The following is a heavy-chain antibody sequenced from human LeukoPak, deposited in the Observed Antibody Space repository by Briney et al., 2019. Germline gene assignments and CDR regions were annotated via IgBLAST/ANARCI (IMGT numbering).Heavy chain of an antibody. D-gene: IGHD3-10*01. Sequence: ASVKVSCKASGYTFPDYYIHWVRLAPGQRPEWMGWINPKSGGTRFAQKFQGRLAMTRDTSISTAYMELSSLRSEDTAVYYCARDIRILWFGELLVWFDPWGQGTLVTVSS. CDR2: INPKSGGT. V-gene: IGHV1-2*02. CDR1: GYTFPDYY. CDR3: ARDIRILWFGELLVWFDP. J-gene: IGHJ5*02.